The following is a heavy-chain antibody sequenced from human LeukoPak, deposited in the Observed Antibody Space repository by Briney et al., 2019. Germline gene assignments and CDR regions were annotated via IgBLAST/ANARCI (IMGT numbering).Heavy chain of an antibody. J-gene: IGHJ4*02. D-gene: IGHD1-26*01. Sequence: SETLSLTCTVSGGSISSYYWSWIRPPPGKGLEWIGYIYYSGSTNYNPSLKSRVTISVETSKNQFSLKLSSVTAADTAVYYCARRPGSRVAGFDYWGQGTLVTVSS. CDR3: ARRPGSRVAGFDY. CDR2: IYYSGST. CDR1: GGSISSYY. V-gene: IGHV4-59*08.